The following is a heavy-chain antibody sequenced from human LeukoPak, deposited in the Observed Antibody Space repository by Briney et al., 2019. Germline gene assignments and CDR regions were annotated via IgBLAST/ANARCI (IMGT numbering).Heavy chain of an antibody. CDR2: IHSSDSTI. CDR3: ARDYGGSSPFDY. V-gene: IGHV3-48*03. J-gene: IGHJ4*02. Sequence: SCKASGYTFTGYYMHWVRQAPGKGLEWVSYIHSSDSTIYYADSVKGRFAISRDNAKNSLYLQMNSLRAEDTAVYYCARDYGGSSPFDYWGQGTLVTVSS. D-gene: IGHD4-23*01. CDR1: GYTFTGYY.